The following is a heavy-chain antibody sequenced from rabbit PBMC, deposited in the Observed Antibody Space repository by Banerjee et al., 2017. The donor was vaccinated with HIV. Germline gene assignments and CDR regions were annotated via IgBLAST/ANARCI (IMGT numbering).Heavy chain of an antibody. CDR1: GIDFSNYG. CDR3: ARDLAGVIGWNFNL. D-gene: IGHD4-1*01. Sequence: QEQLVESGGGLVTLGGSLKLSCKASGIDFSNYGISWVRQAPGKGLEWIACINTNSGNAVYASWAKGRFTISKTSSTTVTLQMTSLTAADTATYFCARDLAGVIGWNFNLWGPGTLVTVS. V-gene: IGHV1S45*01. CDR2: INTNSGNA. J-gene: IGHJ4*01.